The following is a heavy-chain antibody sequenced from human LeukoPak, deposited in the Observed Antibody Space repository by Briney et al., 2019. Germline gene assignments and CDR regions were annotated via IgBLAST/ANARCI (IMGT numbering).Heavy chain of an antibody. J-gene: IGHJ6*03. CDR2: IHYSGTT. Sequence: SETLSLTCTVSGGSINNYYWGWIRQPPGKGLEWIGSIHYSGTTSYNPSLKSRVTILVDTSKNQFSLKLSSVTAADTAVYYCARGKVVVVAATSYYYYYYMDVWGKGTTVTISS. CDR1: GGSINNYY. CDR3: ARGKVVVVAATSYYYYYYMDV. D-gene: IGHD2-15*01. V-gene: IGHV4-39*07.